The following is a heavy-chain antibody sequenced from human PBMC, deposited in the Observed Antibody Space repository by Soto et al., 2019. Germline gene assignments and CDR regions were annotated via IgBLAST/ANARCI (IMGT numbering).Heavy chain of an antibody. D-gene: IGHD2-21*01. Sequence: QVQLVQSGAEVRKPGSSVMVSCKASGGTFSNYAISWVRHAPGQGLEWMGGIIPIVGTGRYAQKIHGRDTITADEPTTTATMDLSSLRFADTAEYYCARVVILVPTASTNYYCHMDVWGPGTMVTVSS. V-gene: IGHV1-69*01. J-gene: IGHJ6*02. CDR2: IIPIVGTG. CDR3: ARVVILVPTASTNYYCHMDV. CDR1: GGTFSNYA.